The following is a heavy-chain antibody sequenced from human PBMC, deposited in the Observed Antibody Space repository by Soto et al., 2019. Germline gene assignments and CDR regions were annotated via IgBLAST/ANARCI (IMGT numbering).Heavy chain of an antibody. J-gene: IGHJ6*02. CDR1: GGSISSSRYY. V-gene: IGHV4-39*01. CDR3: ARRGPTVTRYYYYGMDV. D-gene: IGHD4-17*01. CDR2: IYYSGST. Sequence: SETLSLTCTVSGGSISSSRYYWGWIRQPPGKGLEWIGSIYYSGSTYYNPSLKSRVTISVDTSKNQFSLKLSSVTAADTAVYYCARRGPTVTRYYYYGMDVWGQGTTVTVSS.